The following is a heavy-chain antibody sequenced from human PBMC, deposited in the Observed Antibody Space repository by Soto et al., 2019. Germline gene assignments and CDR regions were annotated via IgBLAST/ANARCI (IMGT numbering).Heavy chain of an antibody. Sequence: GASVKVSCKASGDTFTDYYIHWVRQAPGQGLEWMGTVNPSGGHTTYAQHFLGRVTMTRDTSTSKLYMELTSLTSDGTAVYYCARGGHVVVVTAALDYWGQGTLVTVSS. V-gene: IGHV1-46*01. CDR1: GDTFTDYY. D-gene: IGHD2-21*02. J-gene: IGHJ4*02. CDR2: VNPSGGHT. CDR3: ARGGHVVVVTAALDY.